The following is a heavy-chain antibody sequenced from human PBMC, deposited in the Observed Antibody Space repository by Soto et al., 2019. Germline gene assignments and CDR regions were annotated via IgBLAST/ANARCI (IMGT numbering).Heavy chain of an antibody. Sequence: GGSLTLSCAPSGFTFGTYWMHWVPQAPGQGLVWVSRIHSDGSSTTYADSVKGRFTISRDNAKNTLYLQMNSLRAEDTAVYYCARGDRGAFDLWGQGTMGTVSS. V-gene: IGHV3-74*01. CDR3: ARGDRGAFDL. CDR1: GFTFGTYW. CDR2: IHSDGSST. D-gene: IGHD2-21*02. J-gene: IGHJ3*01.